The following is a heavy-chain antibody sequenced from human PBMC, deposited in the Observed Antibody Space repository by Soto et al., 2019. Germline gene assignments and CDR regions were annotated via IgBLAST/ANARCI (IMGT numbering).Heavy chain of an antibody. CDR2: INVDGTET. V-gene: IGHV3-74*01. Sequence: GGSLRLSCTAPRFTFGSYWMHWVRQAPGKGLVWVSDINVDGTETWYADSVKGRFTISIDNDKKTLYLHMPGLRVDDKGVYYFARDKEVRLTNYGMVVLGQGTTVTVSS. J-gene: IGHJ6*02. CDR3: ARDKEVRLTNYGMVV. D-gene: IGHD1-1*01. CDR1: RFTFGSYW.